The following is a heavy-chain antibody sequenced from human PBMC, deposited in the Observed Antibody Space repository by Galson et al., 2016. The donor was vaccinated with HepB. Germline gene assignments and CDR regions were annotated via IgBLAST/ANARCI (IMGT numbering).Heavy chain of an antibody. J-gene: IGHJ4*02. V-gene: IGHV3-48*01. CDR2: ISSGSSTM. Sequence: LRLSCAASGFTFSSYSMNWVRQPPGKGLEWVSYISSGSSTMYYADSVKGRFTISRDNAKNSLFLQMNSLRAEDTAVYYCARDGWAVTGTPFFDYWGQGTLVTVSS. D-gene: IGHD6-13*01. CDR3: ARDGWAVTGTPFFDY. CDR1: GFTFSSYS.